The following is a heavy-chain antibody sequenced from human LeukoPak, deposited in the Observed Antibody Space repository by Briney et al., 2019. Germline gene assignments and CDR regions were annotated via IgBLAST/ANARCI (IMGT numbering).Heavy chain of an antibody. D-gene: IGHD1-1*01. Sequence: SETLSLTCTVAGDSITSYYWSWIRQPPGKGLEWIGYIYYNGNTNYTPSLNYNPSIDSRVTISVDTSKNQLSLKLSSVTAADTAVYYCVSAGGPRRGTIIDYWGQGTLVTVSS. V-gene: IGHV4-59*01. J-gene: IGHJ4*02. CDR1: GDSITSYY. CDR3: VSAGGPRRGTIIDY. CDR2: IYYNGNT.